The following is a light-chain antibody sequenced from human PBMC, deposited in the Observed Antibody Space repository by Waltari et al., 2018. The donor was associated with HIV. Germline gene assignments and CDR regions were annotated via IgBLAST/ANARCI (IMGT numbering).Light chain of an antibody. CDR3: MQGSEFPWT. CDR1: QSLVHRDGDTH. J-gene: IGKJ1*01. Sequence: DIVITQSPLSLPVTVGQPASISCRSGQSLVHRDGDTHLSWLQQRPGQPPRLLVYKISNRFSGVPDRFRGSGAGTDFTLHISRVEPEDVGVYYCMQGSEFPWTLGQGTTLEI. CDR2: KIS. V-gene: IGKV2-24*01.